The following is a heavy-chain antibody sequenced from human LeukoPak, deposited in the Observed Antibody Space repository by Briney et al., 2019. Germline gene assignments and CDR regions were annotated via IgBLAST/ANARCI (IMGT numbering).Heavy chain of an antibody. J-gene: IGHJ4*02. CDR2: INPNSGGT. CDR1: GYTFTVYY. D-gene: IGHD3-22*01. Sequence: GASVKVSCKASGYTFTVYYMHWVRQAPGQGLEWMGWINPNSGGTNYAQKFQGRVTMTRDTSISTAYMELSRLRSDDTAVYYRARGINYYDSNPGFDYWGQGTLVTVSS. CDR3: ARGINYYDSNPGFDY. V-gene: IGHV1-2*02.